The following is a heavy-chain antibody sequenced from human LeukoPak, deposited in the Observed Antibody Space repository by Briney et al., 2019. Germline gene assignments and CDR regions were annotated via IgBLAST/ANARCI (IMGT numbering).Heavy chain of an antibody. V-gene: IGHV1-2*02. CDR3: ARANFLYCSSTTCLFDY. D-gene: IGHD2-2*01. J-gene: IGHJ4*02. CDR2: INPNSDDT. Sequence: ASVKVSCKASGYTFTDYYLHWARQAPGQGFEWMGWINPNSDDTNYAQKFQGRVTMTRDTSISTAHMEMSRLRSDDTAVYYCARANFLYCSSTTCLFDYWGQGTLVTVSS. CDR1: GYTFTDYY.